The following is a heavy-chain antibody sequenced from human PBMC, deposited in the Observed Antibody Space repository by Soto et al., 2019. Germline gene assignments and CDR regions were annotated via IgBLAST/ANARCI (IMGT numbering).Heavy chain of an antibody. Sequence: GGSLRLSCAASGFTFSTSWMDWVRQTPGKGLEWVANINHDGSAKNYVDSVKGRFTISRDNAKNSLFLQMSSLTAEDSGLYYCTRYLDFWGQGTLVTVSS. J-gene: IGHJ4*02. CDR3: TRYLDF. CDR1: GFTFSTSW. CDR2: INHDGSAK. V-gene: IGHV3-7*01.